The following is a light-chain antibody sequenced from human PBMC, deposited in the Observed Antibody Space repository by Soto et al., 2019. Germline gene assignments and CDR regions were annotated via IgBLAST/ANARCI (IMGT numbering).Light chain of an antibody. CDR3: QQYGSSHT. CDR1: QSVSSSY. V-gene: IGKV3-20*01. Sequence: EIVLTQSPGTLSLSPGERATLSYTASQSVSSSYLAWYQQKPGQAPRLLIYGASSRATGIPDRFSGSGSGTDFTLTISRLEPEDFAVYYCQQYGSSHTFGGGTKVDIK. CDR2: GAS. J-gene: IGKJ4*01.